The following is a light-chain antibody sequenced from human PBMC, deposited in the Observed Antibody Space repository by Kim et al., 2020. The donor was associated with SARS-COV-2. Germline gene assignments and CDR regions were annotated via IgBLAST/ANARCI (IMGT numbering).Light chain of an antibody. CDR1: QTINNK. J-gene: IGKJ1*01. V-gene: IGKV3-15*01. CDR2: DAT. Sequence: SPWERATLPCRARQTINNKLVWYQHKPGQVPRLLIYDATTRATGVPARFIGSGSETDFTLTISSLQYEDFAVYYCQQSNDWPPLTFGQGTKVDIK. CDR3: QQSNDWPPLT.